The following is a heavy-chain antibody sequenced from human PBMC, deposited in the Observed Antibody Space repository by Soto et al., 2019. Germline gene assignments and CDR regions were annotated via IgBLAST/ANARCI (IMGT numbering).Heavy chain of an antibody. Sequence: PSETLSLTCTVSGGSISSYYWSWIRQPPGKGLEWIGYIYYSGSTNYNPSLKSRVTISVDTSKNQFSLKLSSVTAADTAVYYCAGGGGDKVSTFDYWGQGTLGTVAS. D-gene: IGHD3-16*01. V-gene: IGHV4-59*01. J-gene: IGHJ4*02. CDR1: GGSISSYY. CDR2: IYYSGST. CDR3: AGGGGDKVSTFDY.